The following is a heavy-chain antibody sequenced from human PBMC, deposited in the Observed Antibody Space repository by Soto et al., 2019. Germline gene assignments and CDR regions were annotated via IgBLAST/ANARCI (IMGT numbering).Heavy chain of an antibody. CDR2: INHSGST. CDR1: GGSFSGYY. CDR3: AREGRIQLWFKGHEYFQH. J-gene: IGHJ1*01. D-gene: IGHD5-18*01. Sequence: QVQLQQWGAGLLKPSETLSLTCAVYGGSFSGYYWSWIRQPPGKGLEWIGEINHSGSTNYNPSLKNQGTISVDTYKTQFSLKRSSVTAADTAVYYCAREGRIQLWFKGHEYFQHWGQGTLVTVSS. V-gene: IGHV4-34*01.